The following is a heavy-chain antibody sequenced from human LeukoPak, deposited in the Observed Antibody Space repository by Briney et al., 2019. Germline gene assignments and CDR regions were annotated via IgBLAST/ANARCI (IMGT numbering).Heavy chain of an antibody. CDR2: INTVATYI. CDR3: ARLRRSGESGGFYYYYDY. CDR1: GFTFTDFT. D-gene: IGHD3-22*01. J-gene: IGHJ4*02. V-gene: IGHV3-21*01. Sequence: GGSLRLSCAASGFTFTDFTFNWVRQAPGKGLEWVSSINTVATYIYYADSVRGRFTISRDNAKNSVYLQMDSLRAEDTGVYYCARLRRSGESGGFYYYYDYWGQGTLVTVSS.